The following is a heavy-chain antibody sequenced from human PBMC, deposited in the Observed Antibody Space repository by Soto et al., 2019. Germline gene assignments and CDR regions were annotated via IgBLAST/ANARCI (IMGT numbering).Heavy chain of an antibody. Sequence: QVQLVQSGAEVKKPGASVKVSCKASGYTFTSYAMHCVRQAPGQRLERMGWINAGNGNTKYSQKFQGRVTITRDTSASTGYMELSSLRSEDTAVYYCARVGGSSGWYWDNWFDPWGQGTLVTVSS. CDR2: INAGNGNT. D-gene: IGHD6-19*01. V-gene: IGHV1-3*01. CDR1: GYTFTSYA. J-gene: IGHJ5*02. CDR3: ARVGGSSGWYWDNWFDP.